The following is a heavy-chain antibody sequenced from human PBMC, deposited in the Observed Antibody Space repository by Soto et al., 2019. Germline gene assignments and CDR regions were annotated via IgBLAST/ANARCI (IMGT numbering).Heavy chain of an antibody. V-gene: IGHV3-30-3*01. CDR2: ISYDGSNK. D-gene: IGHD3-10*01. CDR1: GVPFRSYD. Sequence: GGAVRRSCADSGVPFRSYDMNWVRQAPGKGLEWVAVISYDGSNKYYADSVKGRFTISRDNSKNTLYLQMNSLRTEDTAVYYCARTTYYYGSGSYPQDYWGQGTLVTVSS. CDR3: ARTTYYYGSGSYPQDY. J-gene: IGHJ4*02.